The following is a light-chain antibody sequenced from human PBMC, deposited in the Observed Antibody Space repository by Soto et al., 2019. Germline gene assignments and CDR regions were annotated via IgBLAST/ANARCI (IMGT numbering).Light chain of an antibody. J-gene: IGLJ1*01. CDR3: SSYTTIFTYV. V-gene: IGLV2-14*01. CDR2: EVS. CDR1: SSDVGGYNF. Sequence: SALTQPASVSGSPGQSITISCIGTSSDVGGYNFVSWYQQHPGKAPKLMIYEVSNRPSGVSTRFSGSKSGNTASLTISGLQAEDEADYYCSSYTTIFTYVFGTGTKVTVL.